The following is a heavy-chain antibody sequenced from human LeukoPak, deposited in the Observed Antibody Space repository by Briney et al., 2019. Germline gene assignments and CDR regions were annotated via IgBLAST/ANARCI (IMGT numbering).Heavy chain of an antibody. CDR3: ASSGYSGYDLYYYGMDV. D-gene: IGHD5-12*01. CDR2: IIPIFGTA. Sequence: SVKVSCKASGGTFSSYAISWVRQAPGQGLEWMGGIIPIFGTANYAQKFQGRVTITADESTSTAYMELSSLRSEDTAVYYCASSGYSGYDLYYYGMDVWGQGTTVTVSS. CDR1: GGTFSSYA. V-gene: IGHV1-69*13. J-gene: IGHJ6*02.